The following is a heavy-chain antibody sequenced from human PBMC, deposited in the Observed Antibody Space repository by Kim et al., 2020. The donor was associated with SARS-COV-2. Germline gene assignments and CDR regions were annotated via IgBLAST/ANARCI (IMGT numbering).Heavy chain of an antibody. CDR3: AKDPQSSSWYLFYFDY. CDR1: GFTFRNYP. D-gene: IGHD6-13*01. V-gene: IGHV3-23*01. CDR2: ISGSGGST. J-gene: IGHJ4*02. Sequence: GGSLRLSCAASGFTFRNYPMSWVRQAPGKGLEWVSTISGSGGSTYYADSVKGRFTISRDNSKNTLYLQMNSLRAEDTAVYFCAKDPQSSSWYLFYFDYWGQGTPVTVYS.